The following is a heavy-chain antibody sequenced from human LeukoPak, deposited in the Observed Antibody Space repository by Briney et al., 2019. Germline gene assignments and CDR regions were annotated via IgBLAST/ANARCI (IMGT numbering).Heavy chain of an antibody. CDR2: IYYSGST. D-gene: IGHD6-19*01. CDR1: GGSISTYY. Sequence: SETLSLTCTVSGGSISTYYWSWIRQPPGKGLEWIGDIYYSGSTNYNPSLKSRVTISVDTSKNQFSLKLSSVTAADTAVYYCARELRAVAGTPFDYWGQGTLVTVSS. J-gene: IGHJ4*02. CDR3: ARELRAVAGTPFDY. V-gene: IGHV4-59*01.